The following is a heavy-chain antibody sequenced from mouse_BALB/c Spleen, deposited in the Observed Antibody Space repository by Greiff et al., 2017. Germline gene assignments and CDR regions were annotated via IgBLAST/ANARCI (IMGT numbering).Heavy chain of an antibody. CDR1: EYEFPSHD. CDR3: ARHYRYDGDRYAMDY. CDR2: INSDGGST. D-gene: IGHD2-14*01. J-gene: IGHJ4*01. Sequence: EVKLMESGGGLVQPGESLKLSCESNEYEFPSHDMSWVRKTPEKRLELVAAINSDGGSTYYPDTMERRFIISRDNTKKTLYLQMSSLRSEDTALYYCARHYRYDGDRYAMDYWGQGTSVTVSS. V-gene: IGHV5-2*01.